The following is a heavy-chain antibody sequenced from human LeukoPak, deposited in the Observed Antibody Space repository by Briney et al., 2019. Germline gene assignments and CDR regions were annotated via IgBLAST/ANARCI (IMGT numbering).Heavy chain of an antibody. V-gene: IGHV3-33*01. CDR1: GFTFDKYG. CDR2: IWYDGGNK. CDR3: ARAGIDNALDY. D-gene: IGHD3-10*01. J-gene: IGHJ4*02. Sequence: QSGGSLRLSCAASGFTFDKYGINWVRQAPGKGLEWVAIIWYDGGNKYFAESAMGRFSISKDNSRNTVYLQMNSLRVEDTAVYHCARAGIDNALDYWGQGTQVAVSS.